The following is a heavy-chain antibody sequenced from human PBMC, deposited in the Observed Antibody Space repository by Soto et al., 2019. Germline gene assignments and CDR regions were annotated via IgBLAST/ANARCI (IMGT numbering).Heavy chain of an antibody. CDR3: ARGLSSSWYGDYYYGMDV. J-gene: IGHJ6*02. Sequence: PSETLSLTCTVSGGSISSYYWSWIRQPPGKGLEWIGYIYYSGSTNYNPPLKSRVTISVDTSKNQFSMKLSSVTAADTAVYYCARGLSSSWYGDYYYGMDVWGQGTTVTVSS. CDR1: GGSISSYY. V-gene: IGHV4-59*01. D-gene: IGHD6-13*01. CDR2: IYYSGST.